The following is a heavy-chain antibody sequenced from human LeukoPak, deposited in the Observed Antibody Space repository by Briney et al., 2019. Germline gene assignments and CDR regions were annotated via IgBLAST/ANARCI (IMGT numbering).Heavy chain of an antibody. CDR3: TRDFYYGSGSLDQ. V-gene: IGHV3-74*01. Sequence: PGGSLRLSCAASGFTFSSYWMHWVRQGPGKGLVWVSRINGDGRSISYADSVKGRFTISRDNAKNTLYLQMNSLRAEDTAVYYCTRDFYYGSGSLDQWGQGTLVTVSS. CDR2: INGDGRSI. J-gene: IGHJ4*02. CDR1: GFTFSSYW. D-gene: IGHD3-10*01.